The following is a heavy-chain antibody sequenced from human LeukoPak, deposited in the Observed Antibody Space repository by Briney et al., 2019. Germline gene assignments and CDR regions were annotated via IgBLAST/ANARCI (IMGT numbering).Heavy chain of an antibody. Sequence: SGGSLRLXCAASGFTFSSYSMNWVRQAPGKELEWVANIKEDGGERNYVDSVEGRFAISRDNAKNSVYLQMNSLRVEDTAVYYCAREYWGVDYWGQGTLVTVSS. CDR1: GFTFSSYS. CDR3: AREYWGVDY. J-gene: IGHJ4*02. V-gene: IGHV3-7*01. D-gene: IGHD2-8*02. CDR2: IKEDGGER.